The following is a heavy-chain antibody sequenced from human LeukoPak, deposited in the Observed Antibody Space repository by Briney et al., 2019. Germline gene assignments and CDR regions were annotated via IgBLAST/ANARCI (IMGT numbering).Heavy chain of an antibody. D-gene: IGHD3-22*01. V-gene: IGHV5-51*01. CDR1: GYSFTSYW. CDR2: IYPGDSDT. CDR3: ARLPYYYDSSGYHPLGAFDI. Sequence: GESLKISCQGSGYSFTSYWIGWVRQMPGKGLEWMGIIYPGDSDTRYSPSFQGQVTISADKSISTAYLQWSSLKASDTAMYYCARLPYYYDSSGYHPLGAFDIWGQGTMVTVSS. J-gene: IGHJ3*02.